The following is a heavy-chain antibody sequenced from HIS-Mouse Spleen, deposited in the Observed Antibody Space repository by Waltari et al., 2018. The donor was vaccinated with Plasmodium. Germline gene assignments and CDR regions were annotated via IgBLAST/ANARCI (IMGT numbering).Heavy chain of an antibody. CDR3: ASSWYWYFDL. J-gene: IGHJ2*01. CDR1: GFTFSSFW. D-gene: IGHD6-13*01. Sequence: EVQLVESGGGLVQPGGSLRLSCAASGFTFSSFWMGWVRQAPGKGLEWVAKIKQDGSEKYYVDSVKGRFTISRDNAKNSLYLQMNSLRAEDTAVYYCASSWYWYFDLWGRGTLVTVSS. CDR2: IKQDGSEK. V-gene: IGHV3-7*01.